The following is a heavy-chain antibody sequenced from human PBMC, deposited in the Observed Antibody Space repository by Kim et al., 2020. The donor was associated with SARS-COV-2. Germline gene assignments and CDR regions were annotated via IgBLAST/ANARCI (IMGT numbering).Heavy chain of an antibody. CDR3: ARVIWGTYRYTDS. Sequence: ASVKVSCKASGYTFTSYYMHWVRQAPGQGLEWMGWINTDTGNPTYAQAFTRRFVFSVDTSVTTAYLQISSLEAEDTALYYCARVIWGTYRYTDSWGQGTL. D-gene: IGHD3-16*02. V-gene: IGHV7-4-1*02. J-gene: IGHJ4*02. CDR1: GYTFTSYY. CDR2: INTDTGNP.